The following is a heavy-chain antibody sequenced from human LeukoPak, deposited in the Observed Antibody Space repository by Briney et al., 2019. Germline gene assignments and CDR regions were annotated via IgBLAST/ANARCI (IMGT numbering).Heavy chain of an antibody. D-gene: IGHD3-16*01. CDR2: ISSNGGST. CDR1: GFTFSSYA. J-gene: IGHJ4*02. Sequence: GGSLRLSCAASGFTFSSYAMHWVRQAPGKGLEYVSAISSNGGSTYYANSVKGRFTISRDNSKNTLYLQMSSLRAEDTALYYCATGEYYFDFWGQGTLVTVSS. CDR3: ATGEYYFDF. V-gene: IGHV3-64*01.